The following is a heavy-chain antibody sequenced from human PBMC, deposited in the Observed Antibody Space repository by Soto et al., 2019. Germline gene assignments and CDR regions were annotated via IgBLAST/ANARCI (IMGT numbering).Heavy chain of an antibody. Sequence: GESLKISCKGSGYTFTNYWIGWVRQMPGKGLEWMGIIYPGDSDTKYSPSFQGQVTISADKSITTTYLQWSSLKASDTAIYYCAASIFYYGMDVWGQGTTVTVSS. J-gene: IGHJ6*02. CDR1: GYTFTNYW. V-gene: IGHV5-51*01. CDR3: AASIFYYGMDV. CDR2: IYPGDSDT.